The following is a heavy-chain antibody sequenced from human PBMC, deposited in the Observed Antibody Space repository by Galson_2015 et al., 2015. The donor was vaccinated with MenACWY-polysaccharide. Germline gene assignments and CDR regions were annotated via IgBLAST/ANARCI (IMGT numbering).Heavy chain of an antibody. CDR2: IWYDGSNK. CDR1: GFTFSSYG. CDR3: ARDLTYLGPYGMDV. Sequence: SLRLSCAASGFTFSSYGMHWVRQAPGKGLEWVAVIWYDGSNKYYADSVKGRFTISRDNSKNTLYLQMNSLRAEDTAVYYCARDLTYLGPYGMDVWGQGTTVAVSS. J-gene: IGHJ6*02. V-gene: IGHV3-33*01. D-gene: IGHD7-27*01.